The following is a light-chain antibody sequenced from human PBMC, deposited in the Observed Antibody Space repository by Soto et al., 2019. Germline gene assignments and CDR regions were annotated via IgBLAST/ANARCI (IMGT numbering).Light chain of an antibody. CDR1: SSDVGGYNY. J-gene: IGLJ1*01. V-gene: IGLV2-8*01. Sequence: QSALTQPPSASGSPGQSVTISSTGTSSDVGGYNYVSWYQQHPGKVPKLMVYEVNKRPSGVPDRFSGSKSGNTASLTVSGLQAEDEADYYCTTYAGGNNAFGTVTKLTVL. CDR3: TTYAGGNNA. CDR2: EVN.